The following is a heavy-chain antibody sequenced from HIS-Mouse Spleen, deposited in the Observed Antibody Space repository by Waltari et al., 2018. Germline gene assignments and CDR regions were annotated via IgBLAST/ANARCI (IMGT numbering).Heavy chain of an antibody. CDR1: GGSISSSSYY. Sequence: QLQLQESGPGLVKPSETLSLTCTVSGGSISSSSYYRGWIRQPPGKGLEWIGSIYYSGSTYYNPSLKSRVTISVDTSKNQFSLKLSSVTAADTAVYYCAREIPYSSSWYDWYFDLWGRGTLGTVSS. CDR3: AREIPYSSSWYDWYFDL. D-gene: IGHD6-13*01. V-gene: IGHV4-39*07. CDR2: IYYSGST. J-gene: IGHJ2*01.